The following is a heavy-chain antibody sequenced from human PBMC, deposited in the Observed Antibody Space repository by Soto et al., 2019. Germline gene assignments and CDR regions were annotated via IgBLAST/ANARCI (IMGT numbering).Heavy chain of an antibody. CDR1: GYTFTDYW. Sequence: GESLKISCKGSGYTFTDYWIGWVRQRPGKGLEWMGIIYPGDSDTRYSPSFQGHVTITVDKSTNTAYLQWNTLRASDTAMYYCARHTNNFRYYHYAMDVWCQGTLVPVSS. CDR3: ARHTNNFRYYHYAMDV. D-gene: IGHD2-8*01. J-gene: IGHJ6*02. V-gene: IGHV5-51*01. CDR2: IYPGDSDT.